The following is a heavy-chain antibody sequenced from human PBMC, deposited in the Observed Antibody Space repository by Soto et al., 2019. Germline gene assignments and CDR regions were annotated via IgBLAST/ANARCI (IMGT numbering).Heavy chain of an antibody. V-gene: IGHV3-33*01. CDR3: ARDIGIAAAGPFDY. J-gene: IGHJ4*02. CDR2: IWYDGSNK. CDR1: GFTFSSYG. D-gene: IGHD6-13*01. Sequence: VGSLRLSCAASGFTFSSYGMHWVRQAPGKGLEWVAVIWYDGSNKYYADSVKGRFTISRDNSKNTLYLQMSSLRAEDTAVYYCARDIGIAAAGPFDYWGQGTLVTVSS.